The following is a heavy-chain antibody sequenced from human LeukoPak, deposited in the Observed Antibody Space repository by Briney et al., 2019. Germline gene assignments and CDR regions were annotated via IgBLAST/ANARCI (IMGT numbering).Heavy chain of an antibody. D-gene: IGHD3-22*01. J-gene: IGHJ3*02. CDR2: ISWNSGSI. CDR3: AKGPPLIVVGAFDI. CDR1: GFTFDDYA. V-gene: IGHV3-9*01. Sequence: PGGSLRLSCAASGFTFDDYAMHWVRQAPGKGLEWVSGISWNSGSIGYADSVKGRFTISRDNAKNSLYLQMNSLRAEDTALYYCAKGPPLIVVGAFDIWGQGTTVTVSS.